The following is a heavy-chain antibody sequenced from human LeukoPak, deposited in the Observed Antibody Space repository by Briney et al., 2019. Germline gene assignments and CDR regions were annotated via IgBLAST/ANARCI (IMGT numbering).Heavy chain of an antibody. CDR3: ARVMGDDILTGLFIDY. V-gene: IGHV4-59*01. Sequence: SETLSLTCTVSGGSISSYYWSWIRQPPGKGLEWIGYIYYSGSTNYNPSLKSRVTISVDTSKNQFSLKLSSVTAADTAVYYCARVMGDDILTGLFIDYWGQGTLVTVSS. D-gene: IGHD3-9*01. J-gene: IGHJ4*02. CDR1: GGSISSYY. CDR2: IYYSGST.